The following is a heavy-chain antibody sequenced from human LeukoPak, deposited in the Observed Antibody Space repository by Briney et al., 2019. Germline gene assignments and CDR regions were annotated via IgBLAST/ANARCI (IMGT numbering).Heavy chain of an antibody. J-gene: IGHJ4*02. CDR2: ILSDGSKE. D-gene: IGHD3-22*01. V-gene: IGHV3-33*01. CDR1: GFTFSSYG. CDR3: ARRDYDSSGYYSDHFDS. Sequence: GGSLRLSCAASGFTFSSYGMHWVRQAPGKGLEWVAVILSDGSKEFYIDSVKGRFTISRDNSKNTLYLQMNSLRAEDTAVYYCARRDYDSSGYYSDHFDSWGRGTLVTVSS.